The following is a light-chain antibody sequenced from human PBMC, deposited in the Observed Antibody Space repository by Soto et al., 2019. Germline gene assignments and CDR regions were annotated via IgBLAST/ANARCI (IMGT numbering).Light chain of an antibody. CDR1: QSISSY. CDR2: AAS. V-gene: IGKV1-39*01. J-gene: IGKJ1*01. CDR3: QQSYSTRPWT. Sequence: DIQMTQSPSSLSASVGDRVTITCRASQSISSYLNWYQQKPGKDPKLLIYAASSLQSGVPSRFSGSGSGTDFTLTISSLQHADVATYYCQQSYSTRPWTFGQGSKVEIK.